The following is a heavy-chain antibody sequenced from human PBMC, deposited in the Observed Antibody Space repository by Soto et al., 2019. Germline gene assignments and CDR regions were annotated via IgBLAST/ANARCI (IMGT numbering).Heavy chain of an antibody. J-gene: IGHJ4*02. CDR2: ISYDGSNK. CDR1: GFTFSSHG. Sequence: QVQLVESGGGVVQPGGSLRLSCAASGFTFSSHGVHWVRQAPGKGLEWVTYISYDGSNKWYADSVKGRFTISRDNSKNTLYLQMNSLRVEDTAVYYCGRARSGTYSVDYWGQGTLVTVSS. D-gene: IGHD1-26*01. CDR3: GRARSGTYSVDY. V-gene: IGHV3-30-3*01.